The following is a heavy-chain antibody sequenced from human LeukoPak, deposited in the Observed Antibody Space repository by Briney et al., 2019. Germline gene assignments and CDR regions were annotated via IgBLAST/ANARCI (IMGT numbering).Heavy chain of an antibody. Sequence: SETLSLTCTVSGGSISSYYWGWIRQPAGKGLEWIGSIYYSGSTYYNPSLKSRVTISVDTSKNQFSLKLSSVTAADTAVYYCARQGSSGWTFDYWGQGTLVTVSS. V-gene: IGHV4-59*05. CDR1: GGSISSYY. CDR3: ARQGSSGWTFDY. D-gene: IGHD6-19*01. J-gene: IGHJ4*02. CDR2: IYYSGST.